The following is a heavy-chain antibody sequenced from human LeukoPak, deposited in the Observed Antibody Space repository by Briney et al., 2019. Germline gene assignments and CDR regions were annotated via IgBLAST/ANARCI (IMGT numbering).Heavy chain of an antibody. V-gene: IGHV4-34*01. Sequence: PSETLSLTCAVYGGSFSGYYWSWIRQPPGKGLEWIGEINHSGSTNYNPSLKSRVTIPVDTSKNQFSLKLSSVTAADTAVYYCARGYSSGWHLDYWGQGTLVTVSS. CDR2: INHSGST. CDR3: ARGYSSGWHLDY. CDR1: GGSFSGYY. D-gene: IGHD6-19*01. J-gene: IGHJ4*02.